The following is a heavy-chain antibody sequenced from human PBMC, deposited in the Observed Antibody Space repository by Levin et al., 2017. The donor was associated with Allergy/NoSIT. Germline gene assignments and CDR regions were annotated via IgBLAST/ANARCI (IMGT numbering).Heavy chain of an antibody. J-gene: IGHJ6*03. Sequence: LSLTCAASGFTFSNAWMSWVRQAPGKGLEWVGRIKSKTDGGTTDYAAPVKGRFTISRDDSKNTLYLQMNSLKTEDTAVYYCTTDSVVVVPAAMGKDYYYYMDVWGKGTTVTVSS. CDR1: GFTFSNAW. CDR3: TTDSVVVVPAAMGKDYYYYMDV. V-gene: IGHV3-15*01. D-gene: IGHD2-2*01. CDR2: IKSKTDGGTT.